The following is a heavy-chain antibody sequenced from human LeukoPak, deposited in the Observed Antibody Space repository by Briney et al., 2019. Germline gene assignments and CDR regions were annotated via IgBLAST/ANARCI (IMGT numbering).Heavy chain of an antibody. D-gene: IGHD2-8*01. V-gene: IGHV1-69*13. CDR2: IIPIFGTA. CDR3: ARDCTNGVCYGIYYYYGMDV. J-gene: IGHJ6*02. CDR1: GGTFSSYA. Sequence: SVKVSCKASGGTFSSYAISWVRQAPGQGLEWMGGIIPIFGTANYAQKFQGRVTITADESTSTAYMELSSLRSEDTAVYYCARDCTNGVCYGIYYYYGMDVWGQGTTVTVSS.